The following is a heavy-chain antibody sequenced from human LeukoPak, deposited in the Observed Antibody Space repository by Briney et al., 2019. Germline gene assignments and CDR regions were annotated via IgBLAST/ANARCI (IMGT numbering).Heavy chain of an antibody. CDR2: IHSGGTT. J-gene: IGHJ6*03. CDR3: ARDNGSGYTKGYEYYYYYLDV. Sequence: PSETLSLTCTVSGDSISDDYYTWMRQPAGKGLEWIGRIHSGGTTNYNPSLMSRVTLSIDKSKKHISLRLTSVTAADTALYYCARDNGSGYTKGYEYYYYYLDVWGKGTTVTVSS. D-gene: IGHD1-26*01. V-gene: IGHV4-4*07. CDR1: GDSISDDY.